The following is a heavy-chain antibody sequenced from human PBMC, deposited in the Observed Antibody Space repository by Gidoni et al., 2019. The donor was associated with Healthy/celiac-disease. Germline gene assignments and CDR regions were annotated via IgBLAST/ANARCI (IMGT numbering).Heavy chain of an antibody. J-gene: IGHJ5*02. CDR1: GGSISSGGYY. CDR3: ASLYDSSGYYSRGVQNWFDP. D-gene: IGHD3-22*01. Sequence: QVQLQESGPGLVKPSQTLSLTCTVSGGSISSGGYYWSWIRQHPGQGLEWIGYIYYSGSTYYNPSLKSRVTISVDTSKNQFSLKLSSVTAADTAVYYCASLYDSSGYYSRGVQNWFDPWGQGTLVTVSS. CDR2: IYYSGST. V-gene: IGHV4-31*03.